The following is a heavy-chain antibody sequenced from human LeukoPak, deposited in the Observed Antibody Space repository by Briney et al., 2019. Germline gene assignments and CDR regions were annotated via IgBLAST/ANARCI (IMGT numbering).Heavy chain of an antibody. CDR3: ARARSPSSGYLLRDHNWFDP. J-gene: IGHJ5*02. V-gene: IGHV1-69*05. CDR2: IIPIFGTA. CDR1: GGTFNSYA. D-gene: IGHD3-22*01. Sequence: VASVKVSCKASGGTFNSYAISWVRQAPGQGLEWMGGIIPIFGTANYAQKVQGRVTITTDESTTTAYMELSSLRSEDTAVYYCARARSPSSGYLLRDHNWFDPWGQGTLVTVSS.